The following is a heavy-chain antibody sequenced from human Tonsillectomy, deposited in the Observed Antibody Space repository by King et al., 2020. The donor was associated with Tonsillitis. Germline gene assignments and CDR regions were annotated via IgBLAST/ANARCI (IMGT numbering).Heavy chain of an antibody. CDR2: IYYSGST. CDR1: GGSISSYY. V-gene: IGHV4-59*08. CDR3: ARVMVVAAFDI. Sequence: LQLQESGPGLVKPSETLSLTCTVSGGSISSYYWSWIRQPPGKGLEWIGYIYYSGSTNYNPSLKSRVTISVDTSKNQFSLQLNSVTAADTAVYYCARVMVVAAFDIWGQGTMVTVSS. J-gene: IGHJ3*02. D-gene: IGHD2-21*01.